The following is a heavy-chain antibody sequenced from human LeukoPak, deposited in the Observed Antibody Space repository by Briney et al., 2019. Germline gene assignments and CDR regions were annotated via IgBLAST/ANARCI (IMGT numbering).Heavy chain of an antibody. V-gene: IGHV1-69*04. D-gene: IGHD3-22*01. Sequence: SVKVSCKASGGTFSSYAISWVRQAPGQGLEWMGRIIPILGIANYAQKFQGRVTITADKFTSTAYMELSSLRSEGTAVYYCARDSSFRSYYDSSGYTDYWGQGTLVTVSS. J-gene: IGHJ4*02. CDR1: GGTFSSYA. CDR2: IIPILGIA. CDR3: ARDSSFRSYYDSSGYTDY.